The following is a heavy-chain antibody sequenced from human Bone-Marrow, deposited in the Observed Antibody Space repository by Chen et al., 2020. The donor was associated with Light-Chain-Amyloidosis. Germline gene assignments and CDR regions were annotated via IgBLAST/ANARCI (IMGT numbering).Heavy chain of an antibody. V-gene: IGHV1-69*04. D-gene: IGHD3-3*02. CDR1: GEPFSSYA. J-gene: IGHJ6*02. CDR2: IIPMLETT. CDR3: ASAPPTTFNVYAMDF. Sequence: QVQLVQSGAEVKKPGSSVKVSCKASGEPFSSYAISWVRQAPGQGLEWVGRIIPMLETTKYAQKFLGRVEITADRSTRTSHLEMTGLTFEDTAIYYCASAPPTTFNVYAMDFWGQGTTVVVSS.